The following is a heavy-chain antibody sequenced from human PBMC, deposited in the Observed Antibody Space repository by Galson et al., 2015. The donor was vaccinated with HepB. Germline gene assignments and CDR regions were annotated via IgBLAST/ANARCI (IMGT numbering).Heavy chain of an antibody. J-gene: IGHJ6*02. Sequence: SLRLSCAASGFTFSNYGMHWVRQAPGKGLEWVAFIRYDGSNKYYADSVKGRFTISRDNSKNTLYLQMNSLRVEDTAVYYCARVRVVNFYYYYSMDVWGQGTTVTVSS. D-gene: IGHD2-15*01. CDR1: GFTFSNYG. CDR2: IRYDGSNK. V-gene: IGHV3-30*02. CDR3: ARVRVVNFYYYYSMDV.